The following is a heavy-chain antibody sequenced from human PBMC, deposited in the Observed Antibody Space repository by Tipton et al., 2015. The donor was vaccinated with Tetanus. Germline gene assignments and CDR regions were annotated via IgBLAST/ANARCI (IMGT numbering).Heavy chain of an antibody. CDR1: GDSISSGGYF. Sequence: TLSLTCTVSGDSISSGGYFWNWIRQHPVRGLEWIGYIYYSGDTHYNPSFKSRVTMSVDTSKSQFSLRVRSVTAADTAVYYCARGRTMSGVVAPFDLWGQGTQVTVSS. CDR3: ARGRTMSGVVAPFDL. V-gene: IGHV4-31*03. CDR2: IYYSGDT. D-gene: IGHD3-3*01. J-gene: IGHJ4*02.